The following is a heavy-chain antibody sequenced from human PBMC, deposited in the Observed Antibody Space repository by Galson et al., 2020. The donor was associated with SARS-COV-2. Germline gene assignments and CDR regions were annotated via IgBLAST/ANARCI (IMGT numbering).Heavy chain of an antibody. V-gene: IGHV4-34*01. J-gene: IGHJ2*01. CDR2: INHSGGT. CDR3: ARAVGATTDYWYFDL. CDR1: GGSFSAYY. D-gene: IGHD1-26*01. Sequence: SETLSLTCAVYGGSFSAYYWSWIRQPPGKGLEWIGEINHSGGTNYNPSLKSRITISVDTSKNQFSLKLSSVTAADTAVYYCARAVGATTDYWYFDLWGRGTLVTVSS.